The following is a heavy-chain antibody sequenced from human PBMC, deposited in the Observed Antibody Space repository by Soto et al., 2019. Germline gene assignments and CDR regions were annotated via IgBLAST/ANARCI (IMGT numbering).Heavy chain of an antibody. V-gene: IGHV1-69*02. CDR1: GGTFSSYT. Sequence: QVQLVQSGAEVKKPGSSVKVSCKASGGTFSSYTISWVRQAPGQGLEWMGRIIPILGIANYAQKFQGRVTVTADKSTSTAYMELGSLRSEDTAVYYWARGQGYSSGWYGGGDYGMDVWGQGTTVTVSS. CDR2: IIPILGIA. D-gene: IGHD6-19*01. J-gene: IGHJ6*02. CDR3: ARGQGYSSGWYGGGDYGMDV.